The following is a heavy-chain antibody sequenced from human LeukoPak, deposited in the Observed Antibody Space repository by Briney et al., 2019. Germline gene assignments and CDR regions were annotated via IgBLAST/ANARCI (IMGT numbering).Heavy chain of an antibody. D-gene: IGHD6-19*01. Sequence: GTLSLTCAVSGGSISSGYWWSWVRQAPGKGLEWVSGTSASGGSTYSADSVKGRFTISRDNFKNTLYLQMNSLRAEDTAVYYCAKWGGGAVAAFFDHWGQGTLVTVSS. V-gene: IGHV3-23*01. J-gene: IGHJ4*02. CDR2: TSASGGST. CDR1: GGSISSGYW. CDR3: AKWGGGAVAAFFDH.